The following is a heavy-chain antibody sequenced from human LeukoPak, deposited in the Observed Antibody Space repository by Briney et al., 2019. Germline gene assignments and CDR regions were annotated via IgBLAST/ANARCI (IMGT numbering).Heavy chain of an antibody. CDR2: IIPIFGTA. CDR1: GGTFSSYA. Sequence: SVKVSCKASGGTFSSYAISWVRQAPGQGLEWMGRIIPIFGTASYAQKFQGRVTITTDESTSTAYMELSSLRSEDTAVYYCAREVAARPYYFDYWGQGTLVTVSS. J-gene: IGHJ4*02. V-gene: IGHV1-69*05. CDR3: AREVAARPYYFDY. D-gene: IGHD6-6*01.